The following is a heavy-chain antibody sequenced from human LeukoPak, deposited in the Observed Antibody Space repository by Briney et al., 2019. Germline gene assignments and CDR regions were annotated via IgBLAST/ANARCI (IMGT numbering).Heavy chain of an antibody. CDR2: INPNSGGT. D-gene: IGHD6-19*01. CDR3: ARDTSYSSGWYKDY. V-gene: IGHV1-2*02. CDR1: GYTFTGYY. Sequence: ASVKVSCKASGYTFTGYYMHWVRQAPGQGLEWMGWINPNSGGTNYAQKFQGRVTMTRDTSISTAYMELSRLRSDDTAVYYCARDTSYSSGWYKDYWGQGTLVTVSS. J-gene: IGHJ4*02.